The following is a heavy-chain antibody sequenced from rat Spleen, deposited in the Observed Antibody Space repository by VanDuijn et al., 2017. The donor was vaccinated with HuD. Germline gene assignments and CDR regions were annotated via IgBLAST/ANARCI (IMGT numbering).Heavy chain of an antibody. CDR3: ARDRGVTMMVPLMDA. J-gene: IGHJ4*01. Sequence: QVQLKESGPGLVQPSQTLSLTCAVSGFSLTSYYVHWVRQPPGKGLEWMGVIWTGGSTAYNSLLKSRLSISRDISKSQVFLKMNSLQTEDTATYYCARDRGVTMMVPLMDAWGQGTSVTVSS. CDR2: IWTGGST. V-gene: IGHV2-32*01. D-gene: IGHD1-12*03. CDR1: GFSLTSYY.